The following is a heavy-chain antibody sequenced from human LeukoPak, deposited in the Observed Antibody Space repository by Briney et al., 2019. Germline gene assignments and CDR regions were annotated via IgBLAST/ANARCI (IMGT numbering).Heavy chain of an antibody. CDR3: ARGAKGYWYFGL. V-gene: IGHV3-74*01. CDR2: VNVDGST. CDR1: GFTFSSYW. J-gene: IGHJ2*01. Sequence: GGSVRLSCAASGFTFSSYWMHWVRQAPGKGLVWVSRVNVDGSTYYADSVKGRFTVSRDNAENTLYLQVNSLGDEDTAVYYCARGAKGYWYFGLWGRGTLVTVSS.